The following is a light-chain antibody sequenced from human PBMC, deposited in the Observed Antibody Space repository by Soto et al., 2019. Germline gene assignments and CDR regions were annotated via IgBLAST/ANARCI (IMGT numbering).Light chain of an antibody. V-gene: IGKV3-20*01. CDR1: HSISSSY. CDR2: DAS. CDR3: QQSGSSPLFT. Sequence: EIVLTQSPGTLSLSPGERATLSCRASHSISSSYFAWYQQKPGQAPRLLIYDASSRATGIPDRFSGSGSGTDFTLTISRLEPEDFAVYYCQQSGSSPLFTFGPGTKVDIK. J-gene: IGKJ3*01.